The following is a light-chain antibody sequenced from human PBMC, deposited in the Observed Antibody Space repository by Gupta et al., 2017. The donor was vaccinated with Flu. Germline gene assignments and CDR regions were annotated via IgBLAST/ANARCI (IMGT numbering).Light chain of an antibody. V-gene: IGKV3D-15*01. CDR3: QQYNNWLPLT. CDR1: QSVTSN. J-gene: IGKJ4*01. CDR2: DAS. Sequence: EIVMTQSPATLSVSPGERATLSCRASQSVTSNLAWYQQIHDQAPRLLIYDASTRATGVPARFRASGSGTEFTLTISSLQSEDCGVYYCQQYNNWLPLTFGGGTKVEIK.